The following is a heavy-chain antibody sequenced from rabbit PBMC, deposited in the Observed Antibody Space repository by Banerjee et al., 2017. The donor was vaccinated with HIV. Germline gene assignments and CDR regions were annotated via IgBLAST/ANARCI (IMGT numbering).Heavy chain of an antibody. J-gene: IGHJ6*01. Sequence: QSLEESGGDLVQPGASLTLTCTASGFSFSSSYYMCWVRQAPGKGLEWIGCIATGSGSTSFASWANGRFPISKPSSTTVTLQMPSLTAADTAAYFCAGTGSSSCYGMDLWGQGTLVPV. CDR1: GFSFSSSYY. CDR2: IATGSGST. D-gene: IGHD8-1*01. CDR3: AGTGSSSCYGMDL. V-gene: IGHV1S40*01.